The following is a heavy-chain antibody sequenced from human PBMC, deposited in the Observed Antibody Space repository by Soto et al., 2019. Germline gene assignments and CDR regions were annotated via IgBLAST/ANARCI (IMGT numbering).Heavy chain of an antibody. CDR2: INHSGST. CDR1: GGSFSGYY. J-gene: IGHJ5*02. D-gene: IGHD2-15*01. Sequence: SETLSLTCAVYGGSFSGYYWSWIRQPPGKGLEWIGEINHSGSTNYNPSLKSRVTISVDTSKNQFSLKLSSVTAADTAVYYCARGLVVVAATRLYGGWFDPWGQGTLVTVSS. V-gene: IGHV4-34*01. CDR3: ARGLVVVAATRLYGGWFDP.